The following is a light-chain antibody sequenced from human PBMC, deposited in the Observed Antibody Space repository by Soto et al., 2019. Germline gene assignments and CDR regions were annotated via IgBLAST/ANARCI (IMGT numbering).Light chain of an antibody. J-gene: IGLJ1*01. V-gene: IGLV2-14*01. CDR1: SSVVGGYKY. Sequence: QSALTQPASVSGSPGQSITISCTGTSSVVGGYKYVSWYQQDPGKAPKLMIYDVSNRPSGVSNRFSGSKSGNTASLTISGLQAEDEADYYCSSYTSSSTLVFGTGTKVTVL. CDR2: DVS. CDR3: SSYTSSSTLV.